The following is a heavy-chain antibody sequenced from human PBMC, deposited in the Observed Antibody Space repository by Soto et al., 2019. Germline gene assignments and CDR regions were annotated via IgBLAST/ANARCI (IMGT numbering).Heavy chain of an antibody. Sequence: GGSLRLACGASGFTFISYAMSCVRQAPGKGLEWVSDISGSGGSTYYADSVKGGVTISRYNSKNTLYLQMNSLRAEDTAVYYCAKGGSSSYYYYYGMDVWGQGTTVTVSS. CDR1: GFTFISYA. CDR3: AKGGSSSYYYYYGMDV. V-gene: IGHV3-23*01. CDR2: ISGSGGST. D-gene: IGHD6-6*01. J-gene: IGHJ6*02.